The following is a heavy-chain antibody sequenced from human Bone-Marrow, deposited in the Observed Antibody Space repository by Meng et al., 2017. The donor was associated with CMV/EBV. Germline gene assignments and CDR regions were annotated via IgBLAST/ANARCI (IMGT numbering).Heavy chain of an antibody. Sequence: GGSLRLSCAASGFTLSSYEMNWVRQAPGKGLEWVSYISSSGSTIYYADSVKGRFTISRDNAKNSLYLQMNSLRAEDTAVYYRARGHILGDDAFDIWGQGTMVTVSS. CDR2: ISSSGSTI. J-gene: IGHJ3*02. D-gene: IGHD3-16*01. CDR3: ARGHILGDDAFDI. CDR1: GFTLSSYE. V-gene: IGHV3-48*03.